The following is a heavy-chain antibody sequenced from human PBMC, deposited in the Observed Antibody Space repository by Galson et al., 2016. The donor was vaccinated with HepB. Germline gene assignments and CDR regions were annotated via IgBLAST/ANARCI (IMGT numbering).Heavy chain of an antibody. CDR1: GYSISTGYY. V-gene: IGHV4-38-2*02. CDR2: IFRSGTT. CDR3: ARDNSAMARGIIIRGEVDY. D-gene: IGHD3-10*01. J-gene: IGHJ4*02. Sequence: SETLSLTCSVSGYSISTGYYWGWIRQPPGKGLEWIGYIFRSGTTYYNPSLKSRVTLSLDTSKNQFSLKLASVTAADTAIYYCARDNSAMARGIIIRGEVDYWGQGTLVTVSS.